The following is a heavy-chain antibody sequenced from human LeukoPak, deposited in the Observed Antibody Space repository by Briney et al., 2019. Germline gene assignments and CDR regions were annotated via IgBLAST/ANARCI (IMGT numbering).Heavy chain of an antibody. J-gene: IGHJ6*03. CDR1: GGSISSHY. CDR3: ARYDSRYYYYYMDV. CDR2: IYYSGST. D-gene: IGHD1-1*01. Sequence: SETLSLTCTVSGGSISSHYWSWIRQPPGKGLEWIGYIYYSGSTNYNPSLKCRVTISVDTSKNQFSLKLSSVTAADTAVYYCARYDSRYYYYYMDVWGKGTTVTVSS. V-gene: IGHV4-59*11.